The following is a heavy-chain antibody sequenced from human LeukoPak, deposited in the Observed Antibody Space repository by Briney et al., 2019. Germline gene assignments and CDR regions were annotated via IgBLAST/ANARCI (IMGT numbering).Heavy chain of an antibody. D-gene: IGHD6-13*01. CDR3: ARDLEGSSWASYDALDI. CDR2: IYTSGST. CDR1: GGSISSYY. V-gene: IGHV4-4*07. Sequence: SETLSLTCTVSGGSISSYYWSWIRQPAGKGLEWIGRIYTSGSTNYNPSLKSRVTMSVDTSKNQFSLKPSSVTAADTAVYYCARDLEGSSWASYDALDIWGQGTMVTVSS. J-gene: IGHJ3*02.